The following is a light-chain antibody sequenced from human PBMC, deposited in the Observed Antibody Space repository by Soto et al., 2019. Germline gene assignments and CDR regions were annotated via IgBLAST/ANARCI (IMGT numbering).Light chain of an antibody. CDR3: QQSFSIPYI. J-gene: IGKJ2*01. CDR2: SAS. Sequence: DIQMTQSPSSLSAFAGDRVTITCRASQSISSNLNWYQQKPGKAPKLLIYSASSLQSGVPSRFSGSGSGTDFTLTITSLQPEVFATYYCQQSFSIPYIFGQGTKLDIK. V-gene: IGKV1-39*01. CDR1: QSISSN.